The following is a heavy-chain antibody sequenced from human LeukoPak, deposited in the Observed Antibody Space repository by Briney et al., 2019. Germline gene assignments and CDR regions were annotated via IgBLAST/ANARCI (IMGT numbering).Heavy chain of an antibody. CDR1: GFTFSSYA. D-gene: IGHD4-17*01. V-gene: IGHV3-23*01. CDR2: MSGSGVST. J-gene: IGHJ3*02. Sequence: GGSLRLSCAASGFTFSSYAMSWVRQAPGKGLEWVSSMSGSGVSTYYADSVKGRFTISRDNSENTPYLQMNSLRAEDTAVYYCAKVVIGDYVFDAFDIWGQGTMVTVSS. CDR3: AKVVIGDYVFDAFDI.